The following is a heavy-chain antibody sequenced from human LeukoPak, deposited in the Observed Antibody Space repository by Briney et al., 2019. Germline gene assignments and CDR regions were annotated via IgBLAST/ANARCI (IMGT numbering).Heavy chain of an antibody. D-gene: IGHD5-18*01. CDR3: AKEGYSYGAPLFDP. J-gene: IGHJ5*02. CDR1: GFTFDDYA. CDR2: ISGDGGST. V-gene: IGHV3-43*02. Sequence: GGSLRLSCAASGFTFDDYATHWVRQAPGKGLEWVSLISGDGGSTYYADSVKGRFTISRDNSKNSLYLQMNSLRTEDTALYYCAKEGYSYGAPLFDPWGQGTLVTVSS.